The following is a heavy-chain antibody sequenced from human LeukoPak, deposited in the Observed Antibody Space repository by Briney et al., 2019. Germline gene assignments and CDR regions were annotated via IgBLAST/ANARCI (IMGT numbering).Heavy chain of an antibody. CDR2: IYYSGST. CDR3: ARGDLYYDFWSGSSKRNWFDP. D-gene: IGHD3-3*01. CDR1: GGSFSGYY. V-gene: IGHV4-59*01. Sequence: PSETLSLTCAVYGGSFSGYYWSWTRQPPGKGLEWIGYIYYSGSTNYNPSLKSRVTISVDTSKNQFSLKLSSVTAADTAVYYCARGDLYYDFWSGSSKRNWFDPWGQGTLVTVSS. J-gene: IGHJ5*02.